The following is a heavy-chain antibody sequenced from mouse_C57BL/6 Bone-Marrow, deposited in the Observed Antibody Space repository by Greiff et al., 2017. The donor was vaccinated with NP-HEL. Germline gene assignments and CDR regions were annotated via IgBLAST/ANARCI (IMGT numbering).Heavy chain of an antibody. CDR3: ARSIYDAGWFAY. CDR1: GYTFTSYW. Sequence: QVQLQQSGTELVKPGASVKLSCKASGYTFTSYWMHWVKQRPGQGLEWIGNINPSNGGTNYNEKFKSKATLTVDKSSSTAYMQLSSLTSEDSAVYYCARSIYDAGWFAYWGQGTLVTVSA. J-gene: IGHJ3*01. V-gene: IGHV1-53*01. D-gene: IGHD2-12*01. CDR2: INPSNGGT.